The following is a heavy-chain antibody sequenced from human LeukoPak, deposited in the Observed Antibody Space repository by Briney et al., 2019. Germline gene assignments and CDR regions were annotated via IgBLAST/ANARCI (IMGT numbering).Heavy chain of an antibody. J-gene: IGHJ4*02. D-gene: IGHD1-26*01. Sequence: PGGALRLSCAASGFTFSSYAMSWVRHAPGMGLEWVSAIRDSGSSTHYADSVKGRFTTSRDNSKNTLFLQMNSLRAEDTAIYYCAKYGPQDSGSSHFDYWGQGALVTVSS. V-gene: IGHV3-23*01. CDR1: GFTFSSYA. CDR2: IRDSGSST. CDR3: AKYGPQDSGSSHFDY.